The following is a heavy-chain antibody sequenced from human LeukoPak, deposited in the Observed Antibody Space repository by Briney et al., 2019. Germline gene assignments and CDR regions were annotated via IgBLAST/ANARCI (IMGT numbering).Heavy chain of an antibody. D-gene: IGHD1-14*01. CDR3: ARGEPLLPSFDY. V-gene: IGHV3-66*01. CDR2: LYSGGST. J-gene: IGHJ4*02. CDR1: AFTVSSNY. Sequence: GGILKLSCAASAFTVSSNYMSWVRPAPGKGLELVSVLYSGGSTYYADSVKGRFTLSRDNSKNTLYLQMNSLRAEATAVYYCARGEPLLPSFDYWGEGTLVTVSS.